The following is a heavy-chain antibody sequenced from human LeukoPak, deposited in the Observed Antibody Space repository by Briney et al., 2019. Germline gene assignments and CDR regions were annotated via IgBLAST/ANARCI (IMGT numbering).Heavy chain of an antibody. CDR3: AKGGYYYDSSGFPSRLGAFDI. CDR2: IRYDGSNK. J-gene: IGHJ3*02. Sequence: GGSLRLSCAASGFTFSSYGMHWVRQAPGKGLEWVAFIRYDGSNKYYADSVKGRFTISRDNSKNTLYLQMNSLRAEDTAVYYCAKGGYYYDSSGFPSRLGAFDIWGQGTMVTVSS. D-gene: IGHD3-22*01. V-gene: IGHV3-30*02. CDR1: GFTFSSYG.